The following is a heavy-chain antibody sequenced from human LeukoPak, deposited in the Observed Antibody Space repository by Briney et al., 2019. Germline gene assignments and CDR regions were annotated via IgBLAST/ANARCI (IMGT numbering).Heavy chain of an antibody. Sequence: GGSLRLSCAASGFTVSSNYMSWVRQAPGKGLEWVSVIYSGGSTYYADSVKGRFTISRDNSKNTLYLQMNSLRAEDTAVYYCAKGTAGLRFLEWLLSTPLDYWGQGTLVTVSS. J-gene: IGHJ4*02. CDR1: GFTVSSNY. CDR3: AKGTAGLRFLEWLLSTPLDY. V-gene: IGHV3-53*01. D-gene: IGHD3-3*01. CDR2: IYSGGST.